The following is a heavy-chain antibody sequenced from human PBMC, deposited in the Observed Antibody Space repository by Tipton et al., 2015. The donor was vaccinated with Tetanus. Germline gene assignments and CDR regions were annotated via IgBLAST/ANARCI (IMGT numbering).Heavy chain of an antibody. J-gene: IGHJ6*03. CDR2: IRGDGGEM. V-gene: IGHV3-7*01. D-gene: IGHD3/OR15-3a*01. Sequence: GSLRLSCAASGFPFNDYWLSWVRQAPGKGLEWVANIRGDGGEMYYVDSVKGRFTISRDNAKKSLYLQMNSLRVEDTAVYYCARDRGEDWTNFYYMDVWGKGTTVIVSS. CDR3: ARDRGEDWTNFYYMDV. CDR1: GFPFNDYW.